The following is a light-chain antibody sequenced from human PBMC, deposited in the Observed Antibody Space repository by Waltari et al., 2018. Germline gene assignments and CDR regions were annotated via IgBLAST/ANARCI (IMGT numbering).Light chain of an antibody. CDR3: YSTVSSGNHRV. V-gene: IGLV3-10*01. CDR2: EDR. J-gene: IGLJ2*01. CDR1: ALPKKY. Sequence: SYELTQPPSVSVSPGQTARITCSGVALPKKYIYWYQQKSGQAPVLVIYEDRKRPSGIPQRFSGSSSGTTATLTISGAQVEDEADYHCYSTVSSGNHRVFGGGTKLIVL.